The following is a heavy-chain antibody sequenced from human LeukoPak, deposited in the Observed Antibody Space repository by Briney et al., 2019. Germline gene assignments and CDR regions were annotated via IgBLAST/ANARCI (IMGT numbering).Heavy chain of an antibody. J-gene: IGHJ6*03. D-gene: IGHD1-1*01. V-gene: IGHV3-23*01. CDR2: ISDTGGT. CDR3: AKAGLERRFFYYYMDV. Sequence: GGSLRLSCAASGFTFSSYAMSWVRQAPGKGLEWVSGISDTGGTYYADSVKGRFTISRDNSKNTLYLQTNSLRAEDTAVYYCAKAGLERRFFYYYMDVWGKGTTVTVSS. CDR1: GFTFSSYA.